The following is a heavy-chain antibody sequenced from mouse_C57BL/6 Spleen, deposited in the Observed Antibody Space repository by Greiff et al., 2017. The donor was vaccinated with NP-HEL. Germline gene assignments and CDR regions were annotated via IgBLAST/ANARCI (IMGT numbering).Heavy chain of an antibody. J-gene: IGHJ4*01. CDR1: GYAFTNYL. CDR2: INPGSGGT. Sequence: VQLQQSGAELVRPGTSVKVSCKASGYAFTNYLIEWVKQRPGQGLEWIGVINPGSGGTNYNEKFKGKATLTADKSSSTAYMQLSSLTSEDSAVYFCARPSYYYGSSYGDYAMDYWGQGTSVTVSS. CDR3: ARPSYYYGSSYGDYAMDY. V-gene: IGHV1-54*01. D-gene: IGHD1-1*01.